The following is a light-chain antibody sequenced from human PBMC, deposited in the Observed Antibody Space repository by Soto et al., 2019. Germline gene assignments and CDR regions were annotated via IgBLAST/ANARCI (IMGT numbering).Light chain of an antibody. V-gene: IGKV1-5*01. J-gene: IGKJ1*01. CDR3: QQYNNYSPWT. Sequence: DIQMAQSPSTLSAAVGDRVTITCRASQSISIWLAWYQKKPGKAAKLLIYDASSLESGVPSRFSGSGSRTEFTLTISSVQPDDFATYYCQQYNNYSPWTFGQGLNVEIK. CDR2: DAS. CDR1: QSISIW.